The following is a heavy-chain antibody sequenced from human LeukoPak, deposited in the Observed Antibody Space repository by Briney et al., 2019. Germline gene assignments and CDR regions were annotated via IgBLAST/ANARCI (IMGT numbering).Heavy chain of an antibody. CDR3: ARDLVGATPFDY. D-gene: IGHD1-26*01. CDR2: INPSGGST. V-gene: IGHV1-46*01. J-gene: IGHJ4*02. Sequence: ASVKVSCKASGYTFTSYYMHWVRQAPGQGLEWMGIINPSGGSTSYAQKFQGRVTMTRDTSTSAVYMELSSLRSEDTAVYYCARDLVGATPFDYWGQGTLVTVSS. CDR1: GYTFTSYY.